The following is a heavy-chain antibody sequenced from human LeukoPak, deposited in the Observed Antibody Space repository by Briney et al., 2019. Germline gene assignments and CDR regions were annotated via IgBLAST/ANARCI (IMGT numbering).Heavy chain of an antibody. Sequence: GGSLRLSCAASGFTFSSYWMSWVRQAPGKGLEWVANIKQDGSEKYYVDSVKGRFTISRDNAKNSLYLQMNSLRAEDTAVYYCAKDRAYDSSGYSPWWGQGTLVTVSS. J-gene: IGHJ4*02. CDR1: GFTFSSYW. D-gene: IGHD3-22*01. CDR3: AKDRAYDSSGYSPW. CDR2: IKQDGSEK. V-gene: IGHV3-7*01.